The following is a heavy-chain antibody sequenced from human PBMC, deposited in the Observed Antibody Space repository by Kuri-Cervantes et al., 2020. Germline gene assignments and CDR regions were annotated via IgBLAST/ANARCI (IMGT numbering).Heavy chain of an antibody. J-gene: IGHJ6*02. V-gene: IGHV1-24*01. Sequence: ASVKVSCKASGYTLTELSMHWVRQAPGKGLEWMGGFDPEDGETIYAQKFQGRVTMTEDTSTDTAYMELSSLRSEDTAVYYCATGRTTVTYAGGMDVWGQGTTVTVSS. D-gene: IGHD4-17*01. CDR3: ATGRTTVTYAGGMDV. CDR2: FDPEDGET. CDR1: GYTLTELS.